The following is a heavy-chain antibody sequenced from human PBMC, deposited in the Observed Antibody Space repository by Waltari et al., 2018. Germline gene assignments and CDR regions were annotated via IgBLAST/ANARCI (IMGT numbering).Heavy chain of an antibody. CDR2: IKQDGTEK. CDR3: ARESVVAASDDAADL. D-gene: IGHD2-15*01. V-gene: IGHV3-7*03. Sequence: EVQLVESGGGLVQPGGSLRLSCVASGITFSRYWMNWVRQDPGKGLEWVANIKQDGTEKYYVDSVKGRFTISRDNVKNSLYLQMTSLRVEDTAVYYCARESVVAASDDAADLWGQGTMVTVSP. J-gene: IGHJ3*01. CDR1: GITFSRYW.